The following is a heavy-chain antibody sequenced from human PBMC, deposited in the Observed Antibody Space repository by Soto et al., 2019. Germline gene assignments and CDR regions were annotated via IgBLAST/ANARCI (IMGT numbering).Heavy chain of an antibody. V-gene: IGHV4-34*01. CDR1: GGSFSGYY. D-gene: IGHD3-10*01. CDR3: ARAMVRGVMVYYYYGMDV. CDR2: INHSGST. J-gene: IGHJ6*02. Sequence: SETLSLTCAVYGGSFSGYYWSWIRQPPGKGLEWIGEINHSGSTNYNPSLKSRVTISVDTSKDQFSLKLSSVTAADTAVYYCARAMVRGVMVYYYYGMDVWGQGTTVTVSS.